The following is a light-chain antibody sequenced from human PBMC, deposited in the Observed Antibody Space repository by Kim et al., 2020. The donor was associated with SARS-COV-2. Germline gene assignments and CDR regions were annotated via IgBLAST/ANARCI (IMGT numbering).Light chain of an antibody. CDR3: QVWDSRTVV. V-gene: IGLV3-9*01. CDR2: RDK. J-gene: IGLJ2*01. CDR1: NIEHKN. Sequence: SVALGQTATIPCGGNNIEHKNVHWYHQRPGQAPVLVMYRDKKRPSGIPERLSGSNSGNTATLTISRVEAGDEGDYYCQVWDSRTVVFGGGTQLTVL.